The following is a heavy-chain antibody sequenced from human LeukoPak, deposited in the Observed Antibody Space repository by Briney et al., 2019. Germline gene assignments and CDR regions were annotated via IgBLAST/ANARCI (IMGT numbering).Heavy chain of an antibody. CDR3: ARTKSVGGLDY. Sequence: GGSLRLSCAASGFAFSDYYMTWVRRAPGKGLEWLSYINTLNTTANYRDSIKGRFIVSRDNAKNSLYLQMNSLRAEDTAVYYCARTKSVGGLDYWGQGTLVTVSS. CDR1: GFAFSDYY. J-gene: IGHJ4*02. V-gene: IGHV3-11*04. D-gene: IGHD1-26*01. CDR2: INTLNTTA.